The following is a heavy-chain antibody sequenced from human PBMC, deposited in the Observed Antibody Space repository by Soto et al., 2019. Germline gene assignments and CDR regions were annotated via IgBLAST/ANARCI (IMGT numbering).Heavy chain of an antibody. J-gene: IGHJ4*02. D-gene: IGHD3-9*01. CDR1: GFTFDNYA. CDR2: SGSGGTT. V-gene: IGHV3-23*01. CDR3: AKGSFDVLTGYQDY. Sequence: EVQLLQSGGGLVQPGGSLRLSCAVSGFTFDNYAMSWVRQAPGKGLEWVSLSGSGGTTYYADSVKGRFTISRDNSKNTLYLQMNSLRGEDTAVYYCAKGSFDVLTGYQDYWGQGTLVTVSS.